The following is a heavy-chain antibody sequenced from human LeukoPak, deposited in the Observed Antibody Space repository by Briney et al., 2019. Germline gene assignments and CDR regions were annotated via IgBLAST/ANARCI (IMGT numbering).Heavy chain of an antibody. V-gene: IGHV3-21*01. CDR1: GFTFSSYS. CDR3: ARDLDGSGSPGAFDI. CDR2: ISSSSSYI. Sequence: GGSLRLSCAASGFTFSSYSMNWVRQAPGKGLEWVSSISSSSSYIYYADSVKGRFTISRDNAKSSLYLQMNSLRAEDTAVYYCARDLDGSGSPGAFDIWGQGTMVTVSS. J-gene: IGHJ3*02. D-gene: IGHD3-10*01.